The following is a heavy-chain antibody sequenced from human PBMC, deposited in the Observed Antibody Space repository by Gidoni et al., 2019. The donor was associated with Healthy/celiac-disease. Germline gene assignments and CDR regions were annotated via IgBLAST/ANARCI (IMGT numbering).Heavy chain of an antibody. J-gene: IGHJ4*02. CDR1: GFTFSSYS. Sequence: EVQLVESGGGLVKPGGYLRLSWPASGFTFSSYSMNWVRQAPGKWLGWFSSISRSSSYIYYAGSVKGRFIISRDNSKTSLYLQMNSLRADDTAVYYCARDYYDSSALDYWGQGTLVTVSS. D-gene: IGHD3-22*01. CDR3: ARDYYDSSALDY. V-gene: IGHV3-21*01. CDR2: ISRSSSYI.